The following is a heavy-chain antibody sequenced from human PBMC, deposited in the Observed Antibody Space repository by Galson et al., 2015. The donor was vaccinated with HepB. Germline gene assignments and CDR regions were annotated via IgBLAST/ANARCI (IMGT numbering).Heavy chain of an antibody. J-gene: IGHJ4*02. D-gene: IGHD3-22*01. V-gene: IGHV3-30-3*01. CDR3: ARDPEDTNGYYNSFDQ. Sequence: SLRLSCAASRFTFGSYTMHWVRQAPGKGLEWVAFISYDGSNKNFADSVKGRFTISRDNSRNTLYLQMHSLSLEDTAVYYCARDPEDTNGYYNSFDQWGQGTLVTVAS. CDR2: ISYDGSNK. CDR1: RFTFGSYT.